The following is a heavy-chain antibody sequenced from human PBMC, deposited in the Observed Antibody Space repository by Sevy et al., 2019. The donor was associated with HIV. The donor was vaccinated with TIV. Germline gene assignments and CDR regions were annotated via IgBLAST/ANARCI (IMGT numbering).Heavy chain of an antibody. Sequence: GGSLRLSCTASGFTFGKYSMSWVRQPPGKGLEWVSTLSFGCGKINYADSVKGRFTISRDNSKSSMYLQMNNLRPEDTAVYYCAREGCTKPHDYWGQGTLVTVSS. CDR2: LSFGCGKI. CDR3: AREGCTKPHDY. J-gene: IGHJ4*02. D-gene: IGHD2-8*01. CDR1: GFTFGKYS. V-gene: IGHV3-23*01.